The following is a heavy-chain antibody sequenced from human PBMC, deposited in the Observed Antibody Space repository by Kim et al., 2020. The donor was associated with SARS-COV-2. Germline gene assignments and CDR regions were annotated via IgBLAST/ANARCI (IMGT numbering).Heavy chain of an antibody. CDR2: ISYDGSNK. V-gene: IGHV3-30*18. CDR1: GFTFSSYG. J-gene: IGHJ6*02. CDR3: AKGQYGGNTRDYYGMDV. Sequence: GGSLRLSCAASGFTFSSYGMHWVRQAPGKGLEWVAVISYDGSNKYYADSVKGRFTISRDNSKNTLYLQMNSLRAEDTAVYYCAKGQYGGNTRDYYGMDVWGQGTTVTVSS. D-gene: IGHD2-15*01.